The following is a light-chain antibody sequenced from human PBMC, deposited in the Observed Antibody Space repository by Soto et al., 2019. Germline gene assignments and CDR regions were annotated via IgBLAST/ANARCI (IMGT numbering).Light chain of an antibody. J-gene: IGKJ2*01. V-gene: IGKV3-20*01. Sequence: EIVLTQSPGTLSLSPGERATLSCRDSQSVSSSYLAWYRQNPGQAPRLLMYGTSNRAGGIPDRFSGSGSGTDFTLTISRLEPEDFAVYYCQQYGSSPPYTFGQGTKLEIK. CDR3: QQYGSSPPYT. CDR2: GTS. CDR1: QSVSSSY.